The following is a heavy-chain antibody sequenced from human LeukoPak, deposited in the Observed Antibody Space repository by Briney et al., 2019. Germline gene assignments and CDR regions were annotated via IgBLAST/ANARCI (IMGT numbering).Heavy chain of an antibody. CDR1: GFTFSSYA. V-gene: IGHV3-23*01. CDR3: AYRKLYSSSWMGAFDI. CDR2: ISGSGGST. Sequence: GGSLRLSCAASGFTFSSYAMSWVRQAPGKGLEWVSAISGSGGSTYYADSVKGRFTISRDNSKNALYLQMDSLRAEDTAVYYCAYRKLYSSSWMGAFDIWGQGTMVTVSS. D-gene: IGHD6-13*01. J-gene: IGHJ3*02.